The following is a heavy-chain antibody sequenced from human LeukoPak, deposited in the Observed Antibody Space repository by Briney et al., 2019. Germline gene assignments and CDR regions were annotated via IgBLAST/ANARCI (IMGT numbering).Heavy chain of an antibody. J-gene: IGHJ4*02. CDR1: GYSFTSYW. V-gene: IGHV5-51*01. CDR2: IFPADSDT. CDR3: ARLSYDSSGYPDY. Sequence: GESLKISCKGSGYSFTSYWIGWVRQMPGKGLEWMGIIFPADSDTTYSPSFQGQVTISADNSLSTAHLQWSSLKASDTAMYYCARLSYDSSGYPDYWGQGTLVTVSS. D-gene: IGHD3-22*01.